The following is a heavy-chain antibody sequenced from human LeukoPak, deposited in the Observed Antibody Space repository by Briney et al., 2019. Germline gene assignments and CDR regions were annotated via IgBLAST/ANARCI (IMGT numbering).Heavy chain of an antibody. D-gene: IGHD1-26*01. Sequence: ASVKVSCKASGYTFTGYYMHWVRQAPGQGLEWMGWINPNSGGTNYAQKFQGRVTMTRDTSISTAHMELSRLRSDDTAVYYCARDIPEGATTDYWGQGTLVTVSS. J-gene: IGHJ4*02. V-gene: IGHV1-2*02. CDR2: INPNSGGT. CDR1: GYTFTGYY. CDR3: ARDIPEGATTDY.